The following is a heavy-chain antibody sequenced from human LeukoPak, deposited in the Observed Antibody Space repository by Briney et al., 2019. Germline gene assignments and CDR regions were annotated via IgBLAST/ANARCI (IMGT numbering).Heavy chain of an antibody. D-gene: IGHD3-9*01. CDR1: GFTFSTYA. Sequence: GGSLRLSCAAAGFTFSTYAMSWVRQAPGKGLEWVSGLSGSGSSAYYADSVKGRFTISRDNSKNTLYLQMNSLRPEDTAVYYCAKGLTNLGDDWGQGTLVTVSS. V-gene: IGHV3-23*01. CDR3: AKGLTNLGDD. CDR2: LSGSGSSA. J-gene: IGHJ4*02.